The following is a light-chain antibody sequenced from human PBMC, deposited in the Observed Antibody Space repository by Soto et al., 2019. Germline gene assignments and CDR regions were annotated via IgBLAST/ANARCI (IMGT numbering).Light chain of an antibody. Sequence: QSVLTQPASVSGSPGQSITISCSGTSSDIGSYDHVAWYQQFPGKSPKLIIYAVSDRPSGVSDRFSGSKSGISASLTISGLQAEDEADYYCCSYAGSSTFYVFGTGTKVTVL. CDR1: SSDIGSYDH. CDR3: CSYAGSSTFYV. J-gene: IGLJ1*01. V-gene: IGLV2-23*02. CDR2: AVS.